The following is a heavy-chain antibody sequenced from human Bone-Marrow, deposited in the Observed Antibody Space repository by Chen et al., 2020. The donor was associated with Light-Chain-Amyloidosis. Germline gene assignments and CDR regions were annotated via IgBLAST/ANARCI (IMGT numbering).Heavy chain of an antibody. J-gene: IGHJ4*02. V-gene: IGHV5-51*01. Sequence: EVQLEQSGPEVKKPGESLKISCKGSGYTFPNYWIGWVRQMPGKGLEWMGVIYPDDSDDRYRPSFERQVTHSGDKFIAAAYLQGRGLEASGSARYYLAGRRDGYKIDCWGQGTLVTVSS. CDR1: GYTFPNYW. D-gene: IGHD5-12*01. CDR3: AGRRDGYKIDC. CDR2: IYPDDSDD.